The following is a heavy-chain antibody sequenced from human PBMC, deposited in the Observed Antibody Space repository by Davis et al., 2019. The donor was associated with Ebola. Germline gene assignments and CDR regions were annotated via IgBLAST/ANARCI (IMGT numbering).Heavy chain of an antibody. CDR3: ARDGEPYYYYGMDV. CDR1: GGSFSGYY. J-gene: IGHJ6*02. V-gene: IGHV4-59*01. Sequence: GSLRLSCAVYGGSFSGYYWSWIRQPPGKGLEWIGYIYYSGSTNYNPSLKSRVTISVDTSKNQFSLKLSSVTAADTAVYYCARDGEPYYYYGMDVWGQGTTVTVSS. D-gene: IGHD2-21*01. CDR2: IYYSGST.